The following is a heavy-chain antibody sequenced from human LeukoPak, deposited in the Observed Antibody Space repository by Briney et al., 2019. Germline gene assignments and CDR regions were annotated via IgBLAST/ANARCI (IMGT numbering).Heavy chain of an antibody. CDR2: IYTSGST. Sequence: PSETLSLTCTVSGGSISSGSYYWSWIRQPAGKGLEWIGRIYTSGSTNYNPSLKSRVTVSVDTSKNQFSLKLSSVTAADTAVYYCARDGWVDTIHYYYYMDVWGKGTTVTVSS. D-gene: IGHD6-19*01. CDR1: GGSISSGSYY. J-gene: IGHJ6*03. V-gene: IGHV4-61*02. CDR3: ARDGWVDTIHYYYYMDV.